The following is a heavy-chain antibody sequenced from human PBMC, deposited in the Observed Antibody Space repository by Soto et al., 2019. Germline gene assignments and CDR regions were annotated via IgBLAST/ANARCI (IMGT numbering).Heavy chain of an antibody. V-gene: IGHV1-3*01. CDR2: INAGNGNT. CDR1: GYTFTSYA. D-gene: IGHD6-19*01. J-gene: IGHJ4*02. CDR3: ARSAVAGTPFDY. Sequence: ASVKVSCKASGYTFTSYAMHWVRQAPGQRLEWMGWINAGNGNTKYSQKFQGRVTITRDTSASTAYMELSSLRSEDTAVYYCARSAVAGTPFDYWGKGTLVTVSS.